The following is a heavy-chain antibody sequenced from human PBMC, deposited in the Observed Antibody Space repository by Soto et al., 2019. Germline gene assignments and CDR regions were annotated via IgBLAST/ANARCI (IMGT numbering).Heavy chain of an antibody. CDR2: IYSSGST. CDR1: GGSISSYY. Sequence: PSETLSLTCTVSGGSISSYYWFWIRQPPGKGLEWIGYIYSSGSTNYNPSLKSRVSMSVDTSKNQFSLKVTSVTAADTAVYYCARAEEYILGSWYWFNPWGQGSLVTVSS. J-gene: IGHJ5*02. CDR3: ARAEEYILGSWYWFNP. D-gene: IGHD2-15*01. V-gene: IGHV4-59*01.